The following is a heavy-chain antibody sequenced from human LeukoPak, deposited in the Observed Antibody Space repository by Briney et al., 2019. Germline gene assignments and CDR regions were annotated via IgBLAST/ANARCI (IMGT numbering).Heavy chain of an antibody. V-gene: IGHV4-34*01. CDR2: INHSGST. J-gene: IGHJ4*02. CDR3: ARRCSSTSCYAGEAVDY. CDR1: GGSFSGYY. Sequence: SETLSLTCAVYGGSFSGYYWSWIRQPPGKGLEWIGEINHSGSTNYNPSLKSRVTISVDTSKNQFSLKLSSVTAADTAVYYCARRCSSTSCYAGEAVDYWGQGTLVTVSS. D-gene: IGHD2-2*01.